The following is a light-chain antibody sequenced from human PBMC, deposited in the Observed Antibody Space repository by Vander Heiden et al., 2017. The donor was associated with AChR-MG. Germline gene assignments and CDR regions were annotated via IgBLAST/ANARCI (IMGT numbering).Light chain of an antibody. CDR1: QSISSY. CDR2: GAS. CDR3: QRRDNSPHI. Sequence: DIQMTQSPSSLSASVGDRVTITCRASQSISSYLNWYQQKPGKAPKLLIYGASTLRSGVPSRFSGSGSGTDFTLTIIRLQPEDFATYYCQRRDNSPHIFGGGTKVEIK. V-gene: IGKV1-39*01. J-gene: IGKJ4*01.